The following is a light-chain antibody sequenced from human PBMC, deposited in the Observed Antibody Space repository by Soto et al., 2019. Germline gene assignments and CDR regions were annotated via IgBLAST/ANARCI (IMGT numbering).Light chain of an antibody. J-gene: IGKJ1*01. CDR1: QSISSY. CDR3: QQSYSTPWT. V-gene: IGKV1-39*01. CDR2: AAS. Sequence: DIPMTQSPSSLSASVGDRVTITCRASQSISSYLNWYQQKPGKAPKLLIYAASSLQSGVPSRFSGSGSGTDFTLIIISLQPEDFATYYCQQSYSTPWTFGKGTKVEIK.